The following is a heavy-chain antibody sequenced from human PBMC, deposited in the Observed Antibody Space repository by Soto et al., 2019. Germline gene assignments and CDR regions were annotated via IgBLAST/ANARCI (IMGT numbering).Heavy chain of an antibody. CDR1: GFTFSTYS. V-gene: IGHV3-21*01. J-gene: IGHJ4*02. Sequence: EVQLVESGGGLVKPGGSLRLSCAASGFTFSTYSMNWVRQAPGKGLEWVSSISSRSTYIYYADSVKGRFTISRDNAKNSLYLQMNSLRDEDTAVYYCARASIQPFDYWGQGTLVTVSS. CDR2: ISSRSTYI. D-gene: IGHD5-18*01. CDR3: ARASIQPFDY.